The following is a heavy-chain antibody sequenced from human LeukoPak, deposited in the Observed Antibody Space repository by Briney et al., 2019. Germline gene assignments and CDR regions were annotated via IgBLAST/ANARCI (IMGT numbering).Heavy chain of an antibody. CDR3: ARVSPYLLCPDY. J-gene: IGHJ4*02. CDR2: IIPIFGTA. CDR1: GGTFSSYA. D-gene: IGHD3-10*01. V-gene: IGHV1-69*13. Sequence: SVKVSCKAPGGTFSSYAISWVRQAPGQGLEWMGGIIPIFGTANYAQKFQGRVTITADESTSTAYMELSSLRSEDTAVYYCARVSPYLLCPDYWGQGTLVTVSS.